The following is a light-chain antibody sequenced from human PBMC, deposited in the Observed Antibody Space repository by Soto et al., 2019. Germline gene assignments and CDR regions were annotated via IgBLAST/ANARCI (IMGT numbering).Light chain of an antibody. CDR1: SSDVGGYNY. V-gene: IGLV2-14*01. Sequence: QSALTQPASVSGSPGQSSTISCTGTSSDVGGYNYVSWYQQHSGKAPKLMIYDVSNRPSGVSNRFSGSKSGNTASLTISGLQAEDEADYYCRSYTSSSAVVFGGGTKLTVL. CDR2: DVS. CDR3: RSYTSSSAVV. J-gene: IGLJ2*01.